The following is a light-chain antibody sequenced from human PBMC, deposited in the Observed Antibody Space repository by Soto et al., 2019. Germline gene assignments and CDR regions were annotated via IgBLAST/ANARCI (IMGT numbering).Light chain of an antibody. J-gene: IGKJ2*01. CDR2: GRS. CDR1: QSVTGDK. Sequence: EIVLTQSPGPLSLSPGNSAALSCRASQSVTGDKVAWYQQRPGQAPRLLIYGRSTRATDIPARFRGSGSGTDYTLTISSLQAEDVAVYYCQQYYSTPYTFGQGTKLEIK. CDR3: QQYYSTPYT. V-gene: IGKV3-20*01.